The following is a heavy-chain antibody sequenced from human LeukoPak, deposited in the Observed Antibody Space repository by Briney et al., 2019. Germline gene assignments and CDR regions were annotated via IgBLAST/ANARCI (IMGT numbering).Heavy chain of an antibody. Sequence: PGGSLRLSCAASGFTVSGNYMSWVRQAPGEGLEWVSLIYSGSTTYCADSVKGRFTISRDNSKNTLFLQMNSLRDEDTAVYYCARSSGPRYYFDYWGQGTLVTVSS. V-gene: IGHV3-66*01. D-gene: IGHD3-22*01. J-gene: IGHJ4*02. CDR1: GFTVSGNY. CDR3: ARSSGPRYYFDY. CDR2: IYSGSTT.